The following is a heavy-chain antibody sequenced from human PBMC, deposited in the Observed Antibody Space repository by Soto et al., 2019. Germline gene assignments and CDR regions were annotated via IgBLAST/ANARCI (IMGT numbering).Heavy chain of an antibody. CDR3: ANNGEDSGYDSSAYYFYY. CDR1: GFTFSSYA. Sequence: GGSLRLSCAASGFTFSSYAMSWVRQAPGKGLEWVSAISGSGGSTYYADSVKGRFTISRDNSKNTLYLQMNSLRAEDTAVYYCANNGEDSGYDSSAYYFYYWGQGTLVTVSS. CDR2: ISGSGGST. V-gene: IGHV3-23*01. D-gene: IGHD5-12*01. J-gene: IGHJ4*02.